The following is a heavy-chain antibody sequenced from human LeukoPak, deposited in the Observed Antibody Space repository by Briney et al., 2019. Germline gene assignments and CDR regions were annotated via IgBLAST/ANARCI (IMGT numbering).Heavy chain of an antibody. CDR2: IYYSGST. CDR3: ARVDLRNIMDV. Sequence: SQTLSLTCTVSGGSISSGDYYWSWIRQPPGKGLEWIGYIYYSGSTYYNPSLKSRVTISVDTSKNRFSLKLSSVTAADTAVYYCARVDLRNIMDVWGQGTTVTVSS. V-gene: IGHV4-30-4*01. CDR1: GGSISSGDYY. D-gene: IGHD2/OR15-2a*01. J-gene: IGHJ6*02.